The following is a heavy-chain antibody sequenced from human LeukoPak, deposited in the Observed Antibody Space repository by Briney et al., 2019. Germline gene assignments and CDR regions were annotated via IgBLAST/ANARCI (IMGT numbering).Heavy chain of an antibody. CDR3: ARSIAVAGTATDY. V-gene: IGHV3-30-3*01. CDR2: LSYDGSDK. D-gene: IGHD6-19*01. Sequence: SGGSLRLSCAASGFTFSNYAMHWVRQAPGKGLEWVAVLSYDGSDKYYADSVKGRFTISRDNSKNTLYLQMNSLRAEDTAVYYCARSIAVAGTATDYWGQGTLVTVSS. CDR1: GFTFSNYA. J-gene: IGHJ4*02.